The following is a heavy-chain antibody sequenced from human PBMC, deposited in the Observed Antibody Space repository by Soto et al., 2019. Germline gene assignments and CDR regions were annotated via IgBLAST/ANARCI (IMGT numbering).Heavy chain of an antibody. CDR2: IYPGDSDT. Sequence: VQLVQSGAEVKKPGESLKISCKGSGYSFNNYFIAWVRQIPGKGLEWMGIIYPGDSDTRYSPSFQGQVTISADRSLSTAFLQWNNLKASDTAIYYCARSCGSNWRDAYDIWGQGTMFIVSS. D-gene: IGHD4-4*01. CDR1: GYSFNNYF. CDR3: ARSCGSNWRDAYDI. V-gene: IGHV5-51*03. J-gene: IGHJ3*02.